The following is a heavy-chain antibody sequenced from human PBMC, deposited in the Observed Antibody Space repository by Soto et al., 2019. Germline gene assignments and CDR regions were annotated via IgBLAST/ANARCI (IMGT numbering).Heavy chain of an antibody. V-gene: IGHV3-30-3*01. CDR3: ATWEERYFQD. CDR1: GFTFNSFT. J-gene: IGHJ1*01. CDR2: ISHDGSHK. D-gene: IGHD1-26*01. Sequence: QVLLVESGGGVVQPGRSLRLSCAASGFTFNSFTMHWVRQAPGKGLEWVAVISHDGSHKYSADSVKGRFTISRDDSKNTLYLQMSSLRVEDTAIYYCATWEERYFQDWGQGTLVTVSS.